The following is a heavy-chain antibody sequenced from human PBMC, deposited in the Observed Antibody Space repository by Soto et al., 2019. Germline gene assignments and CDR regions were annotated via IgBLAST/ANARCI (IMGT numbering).Heavy chain of an antibody. J-gene: IGHJ3*02. CDR2: IKPDGSEK. Sequence: GGSLRLSCAASGFTFNTYWMSWVRQAPGKGLEWVANIKPDGSEKWYVDSVKGRFTISRDNAKNSLYLQMNSLRAEDTVVYFCARGDYYDTSGPFSDAFDIWGQGTMVTVS. V-gene: IGHV3-7*04. D-gene: IGHD3-22*01. CDR1: GFTFNTYW. CDR3: ARGDYYDTSGPFSDAFDI.